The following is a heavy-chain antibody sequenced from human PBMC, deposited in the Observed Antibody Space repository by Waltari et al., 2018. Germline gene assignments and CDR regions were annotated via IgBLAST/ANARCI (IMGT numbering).Heavy chain of an antibody. Sequence: QVQLQQSGPGLVKPSGTLSLRCIVSGGPISSYYWNWIRQPPGKGLEWVGYIYYSGSTSYNPSLKSRVTISIDTSKNQFSLKLSSVTAADTAVYYCARDPNYNDYFDYWGQGTLVTVSS. J-gene: IGHJ4*02. CDR2: IYYSGST. CDR1: GGPISSYY. CDR3: ARDPNYNDYFDY. D-gene: IGHD4-4*01. V-gene: IGHV4-59*01.